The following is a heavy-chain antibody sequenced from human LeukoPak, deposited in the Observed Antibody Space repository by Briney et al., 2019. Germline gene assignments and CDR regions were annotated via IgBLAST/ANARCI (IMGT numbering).Heavy chain of an antibody. CDR2: IWSGGSNK. CDR1: GFTFSTYG. J-gene: IGHJ4*02. Sequence: GGSLRLSCAASGFTFSTYGMHWVRQAPGKGLEWLAVIWSGGSNKYYADSVKGRFSISRDNFKNTLYLQMNSLRAEDAAVYYCAKSNSESQTTVGDWGQGTLVTVSS. V-gene: IGHV3-33*06. CDR3: AKSNSESQTTVGD. D-gene: IGHD1-26*01.